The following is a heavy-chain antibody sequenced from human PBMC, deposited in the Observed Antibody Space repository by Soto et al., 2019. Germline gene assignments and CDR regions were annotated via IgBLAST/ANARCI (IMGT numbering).Heavy chain of an antibody. Sequence: EVQLVESGGGLVQPGGSLRLSCTVSGFTFGDYWMTWVRQAPGKGLEWVANMNQAGSEKYYVDSVQGRFAISRDNAKNSLYLQMHSLSAEDTAVYYCASQRVSYAMDVWGQGTTVTVSS. CDR2: MNQAGSEK. CDR3: ASQRVSYAMDV. J-gene: IGHJ6*02. CDR1: GFTFGDYW. V-gene: IGHV3-7*05.